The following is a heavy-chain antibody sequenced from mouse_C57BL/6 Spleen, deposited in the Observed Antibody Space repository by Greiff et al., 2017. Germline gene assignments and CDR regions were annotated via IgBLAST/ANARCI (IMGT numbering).Heavy chain of an antibody. J-gene: IGHJ3*01. Sequence: QVQLQQSGAELAKPGASVKLSCKASGYTFTSYWMHWVNQRPGQGLEWIGYINPSSGYTKSNQKFKDKGTLTAEKSSSKDYMQLSRLKYEDSEVYYCERDPQATIAYWGQGTLVTVSA. CDR1: GYTFTSYW. CDR2: INPSSGYT. CDR3: ERDPQATIAY. V-gene: IGHV1-7*01. D-gene: IGHD3-2*02.